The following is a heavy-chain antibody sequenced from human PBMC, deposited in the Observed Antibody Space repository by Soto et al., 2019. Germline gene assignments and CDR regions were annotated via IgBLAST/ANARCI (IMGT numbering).Heavy chain of an antibody. J-gene: IGHJ5*02. CDR3: ARWGRVLRYCSAGSCYTWFDP. CDR1: GGTFSSYA. D-gene: IGHD2-15*01. V-gene: IGHV1-69*01. CDR2: IIPIFGTA. Sequence: QVQLVQSGAEVKKPGSSVKVSCKASGGTFSSYAISWVRQAPGQGLEWMGGIIPIFGTANYAQKFQGRVTITADESTSTAYMELSSLRSEDTAVYYCARWGRVLRYCSAGSCYTWFDPWGQGTLVTVSS.